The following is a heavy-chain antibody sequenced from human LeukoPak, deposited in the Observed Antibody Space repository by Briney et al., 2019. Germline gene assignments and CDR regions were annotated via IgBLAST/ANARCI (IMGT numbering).Heavy chain of an antibody. V-gene: IGHV4-39*07. D-gene: IGHD1-26*01. CDR3: ARVTQDLRGSYYRY. J-gene: IGHJ4*02. CDR2: IYYSGST. Sequence: SETLSLTCTVSGGSISSSSYYWGWIRQPPGKGLEWIGSIYYSGSTYYNPSLKSRFTISVDTSKNQFSLKLSSVTAADTAVYYCARVTQDLRGSYYRYWGQGTLVTVSS. CDR1: GGSISSSSYY.